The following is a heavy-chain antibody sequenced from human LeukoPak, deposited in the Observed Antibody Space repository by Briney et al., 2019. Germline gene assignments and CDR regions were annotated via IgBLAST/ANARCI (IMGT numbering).Heavy chain of an antibody. CDR1: GSSIRYNY. CDR2: IYSNSGT. V-gene: IGHV3-53*01. J-gene: IGHJ4*02. CDR3: ARGGWLQSYYFDY. Sequence: GGSLRLPFAASGSSIRYNYMAWVRQAPGKGPEWVSIIYSNSGTYYADSVKGRFTISRDNSKNTLYLQMNSLRAEDTAVYYCARGGWLQSYYFDYWGQGTLVTVSS. D-gene: IGHD5-24*01.